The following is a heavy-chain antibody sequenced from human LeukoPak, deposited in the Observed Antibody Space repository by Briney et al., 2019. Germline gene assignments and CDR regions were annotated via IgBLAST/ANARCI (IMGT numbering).Heavy chain of an antibody. CDR3: ARDGRRVAAAGTWFDP. D-gene: IGHD6-13*01. J-gene: IGHJ5*02. CDR2: IWYDGSNK. CDR1: GFTFSGYG. Sequence: GGSLRLSCAASGFTFSGYGMHWVRQAPGKGLEWVAVIWYDGSNKYYADSVKGRFTISRDSSKNTLYLQMNSLRAEDTAVYYCARDGRRVAAAGTWFDPWGQGTLVTVSS. V-gene: IGHV3-33*01.